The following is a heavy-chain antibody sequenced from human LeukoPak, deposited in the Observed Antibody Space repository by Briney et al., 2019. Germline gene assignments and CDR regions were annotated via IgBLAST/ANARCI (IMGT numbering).Heavy chain of an antibody. CDR2: VTPNSGAT. V-gene: IGHV1-2*02. Sequence: APVKVSCKASGYTFTANNIHWVRQAPGQGPEWMGWVTPNSGATNIAQKFQDRVALTTDTSISTAYMELSRLRPDDTAVYFCARGLPGTSPGFDYWGQGTLVTVSS. J-gene: IGHJ4*02. D-gene: IGHD5/OR15-5a*01. CDR3: ARGLPGTSPGFDY. CDR1: GYTFTANN.